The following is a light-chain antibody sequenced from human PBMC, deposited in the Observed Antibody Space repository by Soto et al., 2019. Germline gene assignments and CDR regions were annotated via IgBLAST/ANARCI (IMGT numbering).Light chain of an antibody. CDR2: EVN. J-gene: IGLJ1*01. CDR1: SSDVGGYNY. CDR3: SSYAGSSNV. Sequence: QSALTQPPSASGSPGQSVAISCTGTSSDVGGYNYVSWYQQHPGKAPKLMIYEVNKRPSGVPARFSGSKSGNTASLTVSGLQAEDEAYYSCSSYAGSSNVFGTGTKLTVL. V-gene: IGLV2-8*01.